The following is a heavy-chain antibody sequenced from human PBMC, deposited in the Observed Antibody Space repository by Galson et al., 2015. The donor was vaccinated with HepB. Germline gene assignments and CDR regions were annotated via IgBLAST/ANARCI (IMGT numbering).Heavy chain of an antibody. CDR3: ARGPRIVTGTKSPFDY. CDR1: GYTFTSYG. CDR2: ISAYNGNT. J-gene: IGHJ4*02. Sequence: SVKVSCKASGYTFTSYGISRVRQAPGQGLEWMGWISAYNGNTNYAQKLQGRVTMTTDTSTSTAYMELRSLRSDDTAVYYCARGPRIVTGTKSPFDYWGQGTLVTVS. D-gene: IGHD1-7*01. V-gene: IGHV1-18*01.